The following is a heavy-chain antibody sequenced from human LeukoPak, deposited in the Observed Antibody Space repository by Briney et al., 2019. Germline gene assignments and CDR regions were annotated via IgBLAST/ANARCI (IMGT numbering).Heavy chain of an antibody. J-gene: IGHJ3*02. Sequence: SETLSLTCTVSGGSISSYYWSWIRQPPGKGLEWIGYIAYSGATTYNPSLKSRVTMSVHTSKSQFSLKLSSVTAADTAVYYCARAVGYCTSTSCFDNAFDIWGQGTMVTISS. V-gene: IGHV4-59*01. CDR1: GGSISSYY. CDR3: ARAVGYCTSTSCFDNAFDI. CDR2: IAYSGAT. D-gene: IGHD2-2*01.